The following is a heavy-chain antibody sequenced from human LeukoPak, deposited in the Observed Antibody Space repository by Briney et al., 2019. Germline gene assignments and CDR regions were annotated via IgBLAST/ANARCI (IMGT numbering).Heavy chain of an antibody. CDR3: ARDQFRENWFDP. CDR1: GGSFSGYY. D-gene: IGHD5-24*01. CDR2: INHSGST. J-gene: IGHJ5*02. V-gene: IGHV4-34*01. Sequence: SETLSLTCAVYGGSFSGYYWSWIRQPPGKGLEWIGEINHSGSTNYNPSLKSRVTISVDTSKNQFSLKLSSVTAADTAVYYCARDQFRENWFDPWGQGTLVTVSS.